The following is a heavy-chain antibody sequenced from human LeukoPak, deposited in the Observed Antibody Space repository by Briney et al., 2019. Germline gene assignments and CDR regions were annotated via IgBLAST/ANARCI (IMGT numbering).Heavy chain of an antibody. Sequence: GGSLRLSCAASGFTFSSYGMSWVRQAPGKGLEWVSAISGSGGSTYYADSVKGRFTISRDNSKNTLYLQMNSLKTEDTAVYYCTTPYGDSKKTTPFDYWGQGTLVTVSS. V-gene: IGHV3-23*01. CDR2: ISGSGGST. CDR1: GFTFSSYG. D-gene: IGHD4-17*01. CDR3: TTPYGDSKKTTPFDY. J-gene: IGHJ4*02.